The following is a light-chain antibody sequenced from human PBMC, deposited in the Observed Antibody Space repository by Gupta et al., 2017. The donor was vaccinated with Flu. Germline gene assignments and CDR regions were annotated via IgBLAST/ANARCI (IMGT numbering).Light chain of an antibody. V-gene: IGKV4-1*01. Sequence: PLSVRSTIDCKSSQSVIYTSRVRSNLAWYQQKPGQSPKLLIYYASIRHTGVPDRFSGSGSGTDFTLTISSLEAEDFAVYYCQQYSNLPVTFGPGTKVDIK. CDR3: QQYSNLPVT. CDR1: QSVIYTSRVRSN. J-gene: IGKJ3*01. CDR2: YAS.